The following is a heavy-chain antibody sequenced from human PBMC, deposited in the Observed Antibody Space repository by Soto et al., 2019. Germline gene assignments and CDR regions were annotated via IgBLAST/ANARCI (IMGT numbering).Heavy chain of an antibody. CDR2: IGGSGGTT. Sequence: EVQLLESGGGLVQPGGSLRLSCAASGFTFSSYAMSWVRQAPGKGLEWVSSIGGSGGTTDYADSVKGRFTISRDNSKNTLYLQMNSLRAEDTAVYYCAKRTLFSIWGQGTMVTVSS. D-gene: IGHD2-21*01. CDR1: GFTFSSYA. J-gene: IGHJ3*02. CDR3: AKRTLFSI. V-gene: IGHV3-23*01.